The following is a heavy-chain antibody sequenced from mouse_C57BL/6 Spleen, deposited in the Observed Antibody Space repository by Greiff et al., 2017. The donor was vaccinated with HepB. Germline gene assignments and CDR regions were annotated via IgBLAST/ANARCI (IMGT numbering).Heavy chain of an antibody. D-gene: IGHD2-5*01. CDR3: ARDSNYEGFYYFDY. V-gene: IGHV1-22*01. CDR1: GYTFTDYN. J-gene: IGHJ2*01. CDR2: INPNNGGT. Sequence: VQLKQSGPELVKPGASVKMSCKASGYTFTDYNMHWVKQSHGKSLEWIGYINPNNGGTSYNQKFKGKATLTVNKSSSTAYMELRSLTSEDSAVYYCARDSNYEGFYYFDYWGQGTTLTVSS.